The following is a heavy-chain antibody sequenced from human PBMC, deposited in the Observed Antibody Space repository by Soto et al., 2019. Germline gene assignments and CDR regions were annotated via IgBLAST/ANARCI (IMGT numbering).Heavy chain of an antibody. CDR2: IKQDGSEK. J-gene: IGHJ5*02. CDR1: GFTFSSYW. Sequence: EVQLVESGGGLVQPGGSLRLSCAASGFTFSSYWMSWVRQAPGKGLEWVANIKQDGSEKYYVDSVKGRFTISRDTAKNSLYLQMNSLRAEDTAVYYCARSTAARLNWFDPWGQGTLVTVSS. D-gene: IGHD6-6*01. V-gene: IGHV3-7*01. CDR3: ARSTAARLNWFDP.